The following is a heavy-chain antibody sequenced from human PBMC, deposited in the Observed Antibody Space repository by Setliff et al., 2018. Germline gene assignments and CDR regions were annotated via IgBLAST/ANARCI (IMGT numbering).Heavy chain of an antibody. CDR3: ARGRNVAARLLDT. J-gene: IGHJ4*02. Sequence: SSETLSLTCTVSGASITNINYYWGLIRQPPGKGLEWIGSIFYSGRTFYNPSLKSRVTISVDTSKNQFSLTLSSITAADTAVYYCARGRNVAARLLDTWGQGTLVTVSS. CDR1: GASITNINYY. D-gene: IGHD6-6*01. V-gene: IGHV4-39*01. CDR2: IFYSGRT.